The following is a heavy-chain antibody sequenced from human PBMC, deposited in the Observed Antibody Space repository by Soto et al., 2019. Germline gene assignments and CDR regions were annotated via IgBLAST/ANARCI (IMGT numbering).Heavy chain of an antibody. D-gene: IGHD5-18*01. V-gene: IGHV4-31*03. Sequence: QVQLQESGPGLVKPSQTLSLTCTVSGGSISSGGYYWSWIRQHPGKGLGWIGYIYYSGSTYYNPSLKSRVTISVETSKNQFSLKLSSVTAADTAVYYCASVDTAMAAFDYWGQGTLVTVSS. J-gene: IGHJ4*02. CDR2: IYYSGST. CDR3: ASVDTAMAAFDY. CDR1: GGSISSGGYY.